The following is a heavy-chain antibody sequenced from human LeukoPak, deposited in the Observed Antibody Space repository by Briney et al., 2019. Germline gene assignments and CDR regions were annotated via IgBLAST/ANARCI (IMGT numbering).Heavy chain of an antibody. CDR3: ARAPSSCWYFKSEYFQH. CDR1: GYTFTSYD. V-gene: IGHV1-8*03. CDR2: MNPNSGNT. D-gene: IGHD6-13*01. Sequence: ASVKVSCKASGYTFTSYDINWVRQATGQGLEWMGWMNPNSGNTGYAQKFQGRVTITRNTSISTAYMELSSLRSEDTAVYYCARAPSSCWYFKSEYFQHWGQGTLVTVSS. J-gene: IGHJ1*01.